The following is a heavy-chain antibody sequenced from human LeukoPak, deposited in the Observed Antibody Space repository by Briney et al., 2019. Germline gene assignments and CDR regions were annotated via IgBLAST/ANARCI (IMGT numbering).Heavy chain of an antibody. CDR3: AAEQWLVRGPIDL. Sequence: KSGGSLRLSCAASGFSFTTYSMTWVRQAPGKGLEWVSSISNTGRYIYYKDSVKGRFTISRDNADNSLFLQMTSLRADDTAVYHCAAEQWLVRGPIDLWGLGTLVTVSS. J-gene: IGHJ4*02. CDR2: ISNTGRYI. CDR1: GFSFTTYS. V-gene: IGHV3-21*04. D-gene: IGHD6-19*01.